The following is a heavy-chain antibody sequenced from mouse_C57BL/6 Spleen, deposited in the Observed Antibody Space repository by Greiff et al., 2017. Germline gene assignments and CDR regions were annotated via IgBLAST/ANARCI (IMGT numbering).Heavy chain of an antibody. J-gene: IGHJ2*01. CDR2: IDPSDSET. D-gene: IGHD1-1*01. Sequence: VQLQQPGAELVRPGSSVKLSCKASGYTFTSYWMHWVKQRPIQGLEWIGNIDPSDSETHYNQKFKDKATLTVDKSSSTAYMQLSSLTSEDSAVYYCARTTVVAEGYFDYWGQGTTLTVSS. V-gene: IGHV1-52*01. CDR1: GYTFTSYW. CDR3: ARTTVVAEGYFDY.